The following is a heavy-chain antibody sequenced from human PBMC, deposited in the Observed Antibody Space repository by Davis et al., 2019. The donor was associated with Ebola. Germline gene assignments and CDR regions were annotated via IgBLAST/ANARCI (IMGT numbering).Heavy chain of an antibody. V-gene: IGHV4-4*02. J-gene: IGHJ4*02. D-gene: IGHD1-1*01. CDR2: IYHSGST. Sequence: MPSETLSLTCAVSGDSVTSNKWWSWVRQPPGKGLEWIGEIYHSGSTNYNLSLKSRDTISVDKSKNQFSLKLNSVTAADTAVYYCASQLDGPFDYWGQGTLVTVSS. CDR1: GDSVTSNKW. CDR3: ASQLDGPFDY.